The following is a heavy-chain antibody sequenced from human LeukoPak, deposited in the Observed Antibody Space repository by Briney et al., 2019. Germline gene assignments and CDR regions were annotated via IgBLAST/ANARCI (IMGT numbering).Heavy chain of an antibody. CDR1: GFTFSSYA. V-gene: IGHV3-30-3*01. CDR2: ISYDGSNK. Sequence: GGSLRLSCAASGFTFSSYAMHWVRQAPGKGLEWVAVISYDGSNKYYADSVKGRFTISRDNSKNTLYLQMTSLRAEATAVYYCAKAGDSSSWSSGAFDIWGQGTMVTVSS. D-gene: IGHD6-13*01. CDR3: AKAGDSSSWSSGAFDI. J-gene: IGHJ3*02.